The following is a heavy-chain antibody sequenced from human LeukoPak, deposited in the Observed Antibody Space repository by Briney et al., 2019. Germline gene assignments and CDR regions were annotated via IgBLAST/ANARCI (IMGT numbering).Heavy chain of an antibody. Sequence: PGGSLRLSCAASGFSFGGHYMSWLRQAPGKGPEWLSYISSSSSTIYYADSVRGRFTISRDNARNSLYLQMNSLRAEDTAVYYCARSGIAAAPPTWGQGTLVTVSS. V-gene: IGHV3-11*04. CDR1: GFSFGGHY. CDR2: ISSSSSTI. CDR3: ARSGIAAAPPT. J-gene: IGHJ5*02. D-gene: IGHD6-13*01.